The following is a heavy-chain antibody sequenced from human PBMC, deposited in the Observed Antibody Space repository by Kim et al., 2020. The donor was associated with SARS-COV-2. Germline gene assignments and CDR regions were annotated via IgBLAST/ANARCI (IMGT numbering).Heavy chain of an antibody. V-gene: IGHV1-8*01. CDR2: MNPNSGDS. Sequence: ASVKVSCKASGYTFTNLDINWVRQAPGQGLEWMGWMNPNSGDSGSARRFQGRLTMTRDISTSTAYMEVAKLTLEDTATYFCARVLSSGGDYWGQGTMVTVS. CDR1: GYTFTNLD. D-gene: IGHD6-19*01. J-gene: IGHJ4*02. CDR3: ARVLSSGGDY.